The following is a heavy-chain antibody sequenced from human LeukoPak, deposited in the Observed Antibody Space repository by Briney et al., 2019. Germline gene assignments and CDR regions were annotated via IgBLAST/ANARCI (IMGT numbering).Heavy chain of an antibody. CDR3: AKDYRPHDFWSGLVDY. V-gene: IGHV3-30*18. D-gene: IGHD3-3*01. Sequence: GGSLRLSCAASGFTFSNYGMHWVRQAPGKGLEWVTLISYDGSNKYYADSVKGRFTISRDNSKNTLYLQMNSLRAEDTAVYYCAKDYRPHDFWSGLVDYWGQGTLVTVSS. J-gene: IGHJ4*02. CDR2: ISYDGSNK. CDR1: GFTFSNYG.